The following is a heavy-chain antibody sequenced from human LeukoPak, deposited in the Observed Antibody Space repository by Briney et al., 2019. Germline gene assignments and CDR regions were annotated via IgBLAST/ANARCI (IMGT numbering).Heavy chain of an antibody. CDR2: IKGDGSST. CDR3: ARASTTVPNLLDH. Sequence: GGSLRLSCAASGFTFSTYWMHWVRQAPGKGLVWVARIKGDGSSTIYADSVKGRFTISRDNSKNTLYLQTSSLRAEDTAVYYCARASTTVPNLLDHWGRGTLVTVSS. D-gene: IGHD4-17*01. J-gene: IGHJ4*02. V-gene: IGHV3-74*01. CDR1: GFTFSTYW.